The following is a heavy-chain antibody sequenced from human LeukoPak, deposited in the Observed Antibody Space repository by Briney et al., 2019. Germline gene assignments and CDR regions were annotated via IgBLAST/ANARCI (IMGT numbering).Heavy chain of an antibody. D-gene: IGHD3-10*01. J-gene: IGHJ4*02. CDR3: ARSAMVRGVIVY. V-gene: IGHV4-34*01. Sequence: SETLSLTCAVYGGSFSGYYWSWIRQPPGKGLEWIGEINHSGSTNYNPSLRSRVTISVDTSKNQFSLKLSSVTAADTAVYYCARSAMVRGVIVYWGQGTLVTVSS. CDR2: INHSGST. CDR1: GGSFSGYY.